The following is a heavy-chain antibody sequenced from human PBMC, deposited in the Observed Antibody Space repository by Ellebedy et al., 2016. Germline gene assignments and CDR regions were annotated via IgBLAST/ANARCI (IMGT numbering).Heavy chain of an antibody. Sequence: SGPTLVKPTQTLTLTCTFSGFSLDTAEVVVGWVRQPPGGALEWLSFIYGNDVKRYRPSLGSRLTITRDTSKNQVVLTMPNMDPVDTATYFCAHKSVYREVDYWGQGRLVIVSS. CDR1: GFSLDTAEVV. CDR2: IYGNDVK. V-gene: IGHV2-5*01. D-gene: IGHD1-14*01. J-gene: IGHJ4*02. CDR3: AHKSVYREVDY.